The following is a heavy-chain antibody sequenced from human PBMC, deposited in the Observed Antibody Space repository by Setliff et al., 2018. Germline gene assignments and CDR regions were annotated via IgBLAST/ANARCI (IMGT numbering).Heavy chain of an antibody. Sequence: ASVKVSCKASGYTFTGYYLHWVRQAPGQGLEWMGIIDPSAEYTNYAQKFQGRVTMTKDTSTTTVYLELSSLRSEDTALYYCARAPLESGYYYGQGHYFDSWGQGTLVTVS. D-gene: IGHD5-18*01. CDR1: GYTFTGYY. CDR2: IDPSAEYT. J-gene: IGHJ4*02. CDR3: ARAPLESGYYYGQGHYFDS. V-gene: IGHV1-46*01.